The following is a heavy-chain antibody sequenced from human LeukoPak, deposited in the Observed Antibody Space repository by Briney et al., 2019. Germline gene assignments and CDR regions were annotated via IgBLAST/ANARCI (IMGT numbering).Heavy chain of an antibody. D-gene: IGHD5-24*01. V-gene: IGHV1-69*01. CDR1: GGTFSSYA. CDR2: IIPIFGTA. Sequence: ASVKVSCKASGGTFSSYAISWVRQAPGQGLEWMGGIIPIFGTANYAQKFQGRVTITADESTSTAYMELSSLRSEDTAVYYCARSAVEVATISHFDYWGQGTLVTVSS. J-gene: IGHJ4*02. CDR3: ARSAVEVATISHFDY.